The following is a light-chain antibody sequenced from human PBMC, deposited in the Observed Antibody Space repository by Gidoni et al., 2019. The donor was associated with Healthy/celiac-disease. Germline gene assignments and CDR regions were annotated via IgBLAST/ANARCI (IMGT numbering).Light chain of an antibody. CDR1: ISDVGGYNY. J-gene: IGLJ2*01. CDR3: SSYAGSTL. Sequence: QSALTQPPSASGSPGQSVTISGTGTISDVGGYNYVSWYQQHPGKAPKRMIYEVSKRPSGVPDRFSGAKSGNTASLTVAGLQAEDEADYYCSSYAGSTLFGGGTKLTVL. V-gene: IGLV2-8*01. CDR2: EVS.